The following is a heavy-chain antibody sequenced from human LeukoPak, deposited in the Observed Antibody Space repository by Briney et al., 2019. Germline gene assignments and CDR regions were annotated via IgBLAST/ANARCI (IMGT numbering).Heavy chain of an antibody. CDR3: ARGHCFGGDCYFDY. Sequence: SETLSLTCAVYGGSFSGYYWSWIRQPPGKGLEWIGEINHSASTNYNPSLKSRVTISVDTSKNQFSLKLSSVTAADTAVHYCARGHCFGGDCYFDYWGPGTLVTVSS. CDR2: INHSAST. CDR1: GGSFSGYY. V-gene: IGHV4-34*01. D-gene: IGHD2-21*02. J-gene: IGHJ4*02.